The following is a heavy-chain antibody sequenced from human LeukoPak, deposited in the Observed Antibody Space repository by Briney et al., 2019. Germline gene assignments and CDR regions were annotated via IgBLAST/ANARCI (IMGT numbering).Heavy chain of an antibody. CDR1: GFTFSSYG. V-gene: IGHV3-30*02. D-gene: IGHD3-10*01. CDR2: IRYDGSNK. J-gene: IGHJ4*02. Sequence: GGSLRLSCAASGFTFSSYGMHWVRQAPGQGLEWVAFIRYDGSNKYYADSVKGRFTISRDNSRNTLYLQMNSLRAEDTAVYYCAKDLVRGVTVFDYWGQGTLVTVSS. CDR3: AKDLVRGVTVFDY.